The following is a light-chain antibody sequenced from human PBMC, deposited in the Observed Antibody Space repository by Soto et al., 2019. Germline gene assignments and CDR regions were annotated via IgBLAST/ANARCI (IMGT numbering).Light chain of an antibody. CDR2: EVS. Sequence: QSALTQPPSASGSPGQSVTISCTGTSSDVGGYNYVSWYQQHAGKAPKLMIYEVSKRPSGVPDRFSGSKSGNTASLTVSGLQAEDEADYYCSSYAGSSTLFGGGTKVTVL. CDR1: SSDVGGYNY. V-gene: IGLV2-8*01. J-gene: IGLJ2*01. CDR3: SSYAGSSTL.